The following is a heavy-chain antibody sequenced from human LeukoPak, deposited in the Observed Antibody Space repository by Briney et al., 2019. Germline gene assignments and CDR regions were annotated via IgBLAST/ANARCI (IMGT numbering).Heavy chain of an antibody. Sequence: GASVTVSCKASGYTFTGYYMHWVRQAPGQGLEWMGIINPSIGNTDYAQKFQGRVTMTKDTSTRTVYMELSSLRSDDTAVYYCARGGCGGECSFDYWGQGTLVTVSS. CDR3: ARGGCGGECSFDY. CDR2: INPSIGNT. D-gene: IGHD2-21*01. J-gene: IGHJ4*02. V-gene: IGHV1-46*01. CDR1: GYTFTGYY.